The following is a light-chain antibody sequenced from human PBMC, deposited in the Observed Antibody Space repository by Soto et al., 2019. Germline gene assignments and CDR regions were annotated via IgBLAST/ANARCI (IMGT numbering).Light chain of an antibody. V-gene: IGKV3-15*01. CDR1: QSVGTN. J-gene: IGKJ4*01. Sequence: EIVMTQSPAALSLSPGERATLSCRASQSVGTNLAWYQQKPGQAPRPLIYRASARATDVPARFSGSGSGTEFTLTISSLQSEDFAVYYCQQYRDWAPITFGGGTKVEIK. CDR3: QQYRDWAPIT. CDR2: RAS.